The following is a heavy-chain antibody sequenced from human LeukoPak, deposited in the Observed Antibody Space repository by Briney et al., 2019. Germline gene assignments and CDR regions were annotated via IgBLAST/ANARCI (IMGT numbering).Heavy chain of an antibody. Sequence: ASVKVSCKASGYTFTGYYMHWVRQAPGQGLEWMGWINPNSGGTNYAQKFQGRATMTRDTSISTAYMELSRLRSDDTAVYYCARVRSRGTTGTTGRAFDIWGQGTMVTVSS. J-gene: IGHJ3*02. D-gene: IGHD1-1*01. V-gene: IGHV1-2*02. CDR1: GYTFTGYY. CDR3: ARVRSRGTTGTTGRAFDI. CDR2: INPNSGGT.